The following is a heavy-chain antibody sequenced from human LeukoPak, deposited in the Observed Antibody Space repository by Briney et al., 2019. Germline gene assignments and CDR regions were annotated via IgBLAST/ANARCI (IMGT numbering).Heavy chain of an antibody. V-gene: IGHV1-69*13. J-gene: IGHJ4*02. CDR3: ARVDTAMVIDY. CDR1: GGTFSNYA. CDR2: IIPIFGTA. Sequence: SVKVSCTASGGTFSNYAISWVRQAPGQGLEWMGAIIPIFGTANYAQKFQGRVTITADESTSTAYMELSSLRSEDTAVYYCARVDTAMVIDYWGREPWSPSPQ. D-gene: IGHD5-18*01.